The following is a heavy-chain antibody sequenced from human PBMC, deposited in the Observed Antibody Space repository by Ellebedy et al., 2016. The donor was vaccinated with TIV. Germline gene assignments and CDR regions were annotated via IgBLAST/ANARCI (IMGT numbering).Heavy chain of an antibody. V-gene: IGHV1-18*01. J-gene: IGHJ6*02. Sequence: AASVKVSCKASGYTFTSYGISWVRQAPGQGLEWMGWISAYNGNTNYAQKLQGRVTMTTATSTSTAYMELRSLRSDDTAVYYCARDLVGSGWYNGIDVWGQGTTVTVSS. CDR1: GYTFTSYG. CDR3: ARDLVGSGWYNGIDV. CDR2: ISAYNGNT. D-gene: IGHD6-13*01.